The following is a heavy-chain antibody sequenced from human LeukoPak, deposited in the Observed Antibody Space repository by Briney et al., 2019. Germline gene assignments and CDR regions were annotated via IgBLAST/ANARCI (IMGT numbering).Heavy chain of an antibody. V-gene: IGHV4-59*11. CDR3: ARDHGYYYMGV. Sequence: SETLSLTCTVSAASITSHYWSWIRHPPGKGLEWIGYISYTGSTSYNPSLKSRVTISADTSKNQFSLALSSVTAADTAVYYCARDHGYYYMGVWGKGTTVTVSS. CDR2: ISYTGST. J-gene: IGHJ6*03. D-gene: IGHD2-8*01. CDR1: AASITSHY.